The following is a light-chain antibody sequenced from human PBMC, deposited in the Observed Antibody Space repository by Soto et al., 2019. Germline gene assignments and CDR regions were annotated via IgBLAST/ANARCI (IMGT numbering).Light chain of an antibody. CDR2: DVS. V-gene: IGKV3-11*01. J-gene: IGKJ1*01. Sequence: IVLTQSPATLSLSPGKTATLSCRASQNISSYLIWYQQKPGQAPRLLIYDVSNRAPGIPARFSGSGSGTDFSLTSSSLEPEEFAVYYCQQRSHWPRTFGQGTKVEIK. CDR3: QQRSHWPRT. CDR1: QNISSY.